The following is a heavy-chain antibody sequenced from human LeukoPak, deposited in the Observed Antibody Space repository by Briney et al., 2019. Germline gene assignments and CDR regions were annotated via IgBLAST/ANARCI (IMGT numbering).Heavy chain of an antibody. Sequence: GASVKVSCKASGYSFTGYFMHWVRQAPGQGLEWMGWINPNSGGTNYAQKFQGGVTMTRDTSIRTAYMEISRLTSDDTAVYYCATGGDITRFDYWGQGTLVTVSS. D-gene: IGHD1-20*01. CDR1: GYSFTGYF. CDR3: ATGGDITRFDY. CDR2: INPNSGGT. J-gene: IGHJ4*02. V-gene: IGHV1-2*02.